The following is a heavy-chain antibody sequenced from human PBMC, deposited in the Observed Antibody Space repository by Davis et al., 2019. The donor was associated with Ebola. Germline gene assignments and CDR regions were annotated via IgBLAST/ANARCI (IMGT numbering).Heavy chain of an antibody. CDR1: GGSFSGYY. CDR3: ARDSTTVTADAFDI. V-gene: IGHV4-34*01. J-gene: IGHJ3*02. CDR2: INHSGST. Sequence: MPSETLSLTCAVYGGSFSGYYWSWIRQPPGKGLEWIGEINHSGSTNYNPSLKSRVTISVDTSKNQFSLKLRSVTAADTAVYYCARDSTTVTADAFDIWGQGTMVTVSS. D-gene: IGHD4-11*01.